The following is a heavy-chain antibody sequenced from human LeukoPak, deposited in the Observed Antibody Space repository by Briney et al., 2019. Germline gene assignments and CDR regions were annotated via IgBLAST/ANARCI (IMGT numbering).Heavy chain of an antibody. CDR1: GFTFSDYY. CDR3: AKDQVAGDGFLLFDY. D-gene: IGHD5-24*01. V-gene: IGHV3-11*01. CDR2: ISSSGSTI. J-gene: IGHJ4*02. Sequence: GGSLRLSCAASGFTFSDYYMSWIRQAPGKGLEWVSYISSSGSTIYYADSVKGRFTISRDNAKNSLYLQMNSLRAEDTAMYYCAKDQVAGDGFLLFDYWGQGTLVTVSS.